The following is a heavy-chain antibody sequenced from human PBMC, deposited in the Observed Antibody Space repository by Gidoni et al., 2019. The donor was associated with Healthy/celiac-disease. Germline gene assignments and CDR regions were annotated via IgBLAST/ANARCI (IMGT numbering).Heavy chain of an antibody. CDR3: AHELRFLEWLLIDY. D-gene: IGHD3-3*01. J-gene: IGHJ4*02. V-gene: IGHV2-5*01. CDR2: IYWNDDK. Sequence: EWLALIYWNDDKRYSPSLKSRLTITKDTSKNQVVLTMTNMDPVDTATYYCAHELRFLEWLLIDYWGQGTLVTVSS.